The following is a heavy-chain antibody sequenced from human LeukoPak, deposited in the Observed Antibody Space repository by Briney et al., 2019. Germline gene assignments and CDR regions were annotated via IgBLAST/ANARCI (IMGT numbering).Heavy chain of an antibody. CDR2: IYPGDSDT. V-gene: IGHV5-51*01. D-gene: IGHD5-18*01. CDR1: GYSFTIYW. Sequence: GESLKIFCKGSGYSFTIYWIGWVRQMPGKGLEWMGIIYPGDSDTRYSPSFQGQVTISADKSISTAYLQWSSLKASDTAMYYCARQVIQYYYYYMSVLGKGTTVTVSS. CDR3: ARQVIQYYYYYMSV. J-gene: IGHJ6*03.